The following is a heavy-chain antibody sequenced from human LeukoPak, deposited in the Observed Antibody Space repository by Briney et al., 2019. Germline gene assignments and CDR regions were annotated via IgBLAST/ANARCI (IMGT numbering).Heavy chain of an antibody. CDR3: ALGGDGRRGVWFDP. D-gene: IGHD2-21*02. V-gene: IGHV4-61*02. J-gene: IGHJ5*02. CDR1: GGSISSSSYY. Sequence: SQTLSLTCTVSGGSISSSSYYWSCIRQPAGKGLDSIRRIYTSGSTNYTPSLKIRVTISVDPSKNQFSRKLSSVTAADTAVYYCALGGDGRRGVWFDPWGQGTLVTVSS. CDR2: IYTSGST.